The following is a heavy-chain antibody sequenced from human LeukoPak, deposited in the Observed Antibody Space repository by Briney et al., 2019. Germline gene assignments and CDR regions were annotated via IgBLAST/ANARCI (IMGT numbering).Heavy chain of an antibody. CDR2: IYYRGST. J-gene: IGHJ4*02. CDR1: GGSISSSSYY. Sequence: SETLSLTCTVSGGSISSSSYYWGWIRQPPGKGLEWIGYIYYRGSTYYNPSLKSRVTISVDTSKNQFSLKLSSVTAADTAVYYCARLVGGSWYHEALLGRDYWGQGTLVTVSS. CDR3: ARLVGGSWYHEALLGRDY. D-gene: IGHD6-13*01. V-gene: IGHV4-39*01.